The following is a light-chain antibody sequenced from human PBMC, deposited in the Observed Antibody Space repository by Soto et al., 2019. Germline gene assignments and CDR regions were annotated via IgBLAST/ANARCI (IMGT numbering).Light chain of an antibody. J-gene: IGKJ4*01. CDR2: AAS. V-gene: IGKV1-27*01. CDR1: QAISNY. CDR3: QKFNAVPT. Sequence: DIQMTQSPSSLSASVGDRVTITCRASQAISNYLAWYQQKPGKVPSLLIYAASTLQSGVPSRFSGSGSGTDFTLTISSLQPEEIATYSCQKFNAVPTFGGGTKVEI.